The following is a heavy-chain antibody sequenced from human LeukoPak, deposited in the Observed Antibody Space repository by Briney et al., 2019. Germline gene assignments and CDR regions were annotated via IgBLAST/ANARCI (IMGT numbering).Heavy chain of an antibody. CDR1: GGSIRRYY. CDR3: ARGGASSGRGNGAFEI. D-gene: IGHD6-19*01. Sequence: PSETLSLTCTVSGGSIRRYYWTWFRRPPGKGLERIGYNYHGGSPNYSPSLKSRVTISVDTSTNQFSLRLSSVTAADTAVYYCARGGASSGRGNGAFEIWGQGTTVTVSS. V-gene: IGHV4-59*01. CDR2: NYHGGSP. J-gene: IGHJ3*02.